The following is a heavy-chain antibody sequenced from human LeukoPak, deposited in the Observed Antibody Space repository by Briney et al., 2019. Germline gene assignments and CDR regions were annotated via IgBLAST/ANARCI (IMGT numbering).Heavy chain of an antibody. D-gene: IGHD6-6*01. J-gene: IGHJ4*02. CDR3: ARGGLGQLAFPFDY. CDR1: GFTFTNYG. V-gene: IGHV1-18*01. CDR2: ISAYNGNT. Sequence: GASVKVSCKAYGFTFTNYGVTWVRQAPGQGLEWMGWISAYNGNTNYAQKLQGRVTMTTDTSTSTAYMELRSLRSDDTAVYYCARGGLGQLAFPFDYWGQGTLVTVSS.